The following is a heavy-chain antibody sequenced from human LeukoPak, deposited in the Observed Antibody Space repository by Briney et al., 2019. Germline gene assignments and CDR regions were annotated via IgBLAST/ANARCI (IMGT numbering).Heavy chain of an antibody. D-gene: IGHD3-16*01. V-gene: IGHV3-74*01. CDR3: AGGFGFDY. CDR1: GFSFSTYW. Sequence: GGSLRLSCAASGFSFSTYWMHWVRQTPGKGLVWVSRINSDGSRTNYADSVKGRFTISRDNAKNTLYPQMNSLRAEDTAVYYCAGGFGFDYWGQGTLVTVSS. CDR2: INSDGSRT. J-gene: IGHJ4*02.